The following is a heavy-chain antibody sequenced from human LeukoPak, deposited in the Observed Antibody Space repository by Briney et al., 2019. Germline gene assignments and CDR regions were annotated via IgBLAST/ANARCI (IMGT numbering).Heavy chain of an antibody. CDR3: ARGRTGDFVFDY. D-gene: IGHD2-21*02. CDR2: IIPIFGTA. V-gene: IGHV1-69*05. Sequence: ASVKVSYKASGGTFSSYAISWVRQAPGQGLEWMGGIIPIFGTANYAQKFQGRVTITTDESTSTAYMELSSLRSEDTAVYYCARGRTGDFVFDYWGQGTLVTVSS. J-gene: IGHJ4*02. CDR1: GGTFSSYA.